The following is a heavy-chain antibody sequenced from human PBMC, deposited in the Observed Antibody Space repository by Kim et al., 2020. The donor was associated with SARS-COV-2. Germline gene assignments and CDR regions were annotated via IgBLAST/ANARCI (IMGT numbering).Heavy chain of an antibody. J-gene: IGHJ4*02. CDR2: IYYSGST. D-gene: IGHD5-18*01. V-gene: IGHV4-39*01. Sequence: SETLSLTCTVSGGSISSSSYYWGWIRQPPGNGLEWIGSIYYSGSTYYNPSLKSRVTISVDTSKNQFSLKLSSVTAADTAVYYCARRGYSYGFGGRGGWYFDYWGQGPLVTVSS. CDR1: GGSISSSSYY. CDR3: ARRGYSYGFGGRGGWYFDY.